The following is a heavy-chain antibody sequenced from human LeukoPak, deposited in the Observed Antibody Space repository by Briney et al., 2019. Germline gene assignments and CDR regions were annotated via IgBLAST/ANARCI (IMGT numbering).Heavy chain of an antibody. J-gene: IGHJ4*02. D-gene: IGHD2-2*01. Sequence: GGSLRLSCAASGFTFSSYAMSWVRQAPGKGLEWVSAISGSGGSTYYADSVKGRFTISRDNSKNTLYLQMNSPRAEDTAVYYCAKDLAPAGMYYFDYWGQGTLVTVSS. CDR2: ISGSGGST. CDR3: AKDLAPAGMYYFDY. V-gene: IGHV3-23*01. CDR1: GFTFSSYA.